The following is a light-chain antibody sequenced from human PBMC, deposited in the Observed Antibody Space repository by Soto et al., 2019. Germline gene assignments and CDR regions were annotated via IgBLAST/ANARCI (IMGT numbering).Light chain of an antibody. V-gene: IGKV1-39*01. Sequence: DIQMTQSPSSLSASVGHRVTITCRASQRIDKFLNWYQKKPGKAPKLLIHSASSLQSGVPSTFSGSGSGTDFTLTISSLQPEDFATYYYQQSYNIPWTFGQGTEVEIK. CDR3: QQSYNIPWT. CDR2: SAS. CDR1: QRIDKF. J-gene: IGKJ1*01.